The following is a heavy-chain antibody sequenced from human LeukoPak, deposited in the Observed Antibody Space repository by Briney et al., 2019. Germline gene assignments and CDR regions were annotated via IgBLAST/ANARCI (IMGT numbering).Heavy chain of an antibody. CDR1: GFTVSSNY. CDR2: ISGSGGST. CDR3: AKDAIDIYSSSWLWYFDY. J-gene: IGHJ4*02. V-gene: IGHV3-23*01. Sequence: GSLRLSCVVSGFTVSSNYMSWVRQAPGKGLEWVAGISGSGGSTYYADSVRGRFTISRDNSKNTLYLQMNSLRDEDTAVYYCAKDAIDIYSSSWLWYFDYWGQGTLVTVSS. D-gene: IGHD6-13*01.